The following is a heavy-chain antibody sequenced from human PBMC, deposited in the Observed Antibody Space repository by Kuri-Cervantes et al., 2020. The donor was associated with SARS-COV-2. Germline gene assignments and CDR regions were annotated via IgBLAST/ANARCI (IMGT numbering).Heavy chain of an antibody. CDR3: ARVSEYCSSTSCYSLVYYYGMDV. D-gene: IGHD2-2*02. V-gene: IGHV1-69*13. CDR2: IIPIFGTA. J-gene: IGHJ6*02. CDR1: GYTFTSYG. Sequence: SVKVSCKASGYTFTSYGISWVRQAPGQGLEWMGGIIPIFGTANYAQKFQGRVTITADESTSTAYMELSSLRSEDTAVYYCARVSEYCSSTSCYSLVYYYGMDVWGQGTTVTVSS.